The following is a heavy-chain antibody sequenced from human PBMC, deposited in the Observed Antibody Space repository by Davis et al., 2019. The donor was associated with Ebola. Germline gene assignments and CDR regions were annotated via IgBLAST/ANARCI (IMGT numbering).Heavy chain of an antibody. D-gene: IGHD6-25*01. CDR2: IYHSGVT. CDR1: GDSISSGHYY. Sequence: MPSETLSLTCTVSGDSISSGHYYWSWFRQHPGKGLEWIGFIYHSGVTYYNPSLKSRVTISVDTSKNQFSLKLTSVTAADTAVYYCANFLTEAASWGQGTLVTVSS. J-gene: IGHJ4*02. V-gene: IGHV4-31*03. CDR3: ANFLTEAAS.